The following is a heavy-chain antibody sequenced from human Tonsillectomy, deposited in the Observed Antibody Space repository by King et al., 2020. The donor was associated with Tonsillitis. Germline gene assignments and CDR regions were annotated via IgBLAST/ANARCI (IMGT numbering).Heavy chain of an antibody. CDR2: ISGSGDNT. Sequence: VQLVESGGGLVQPGASLRLSCTASGFTFSSPIMTWVRQAPGKGLEWVSDISGSGDNTYYANSVKGRFPISRDNSKSTLYLQMNSLRVKDTAVYYCAKDRQCTSWGQGTLVTVSS. CDR3: AKDRQCTS. CDR1: GFTFSSPI. V-gene: IGHV3-23*04. D-gene: IGHD6-19*01. J-gene: IGHJ4*02.